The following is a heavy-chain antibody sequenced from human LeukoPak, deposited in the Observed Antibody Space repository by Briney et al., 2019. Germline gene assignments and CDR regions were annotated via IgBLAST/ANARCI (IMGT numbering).Heavy chain of an antibody. V-gene: IGHV1-69*04. Sequence: SVKVSCKASGGTFSSYAISWVRQAPGQGLEWMGRIIPILGIANYAQKFQGRVTITADKSTSTAYMELSSLRSEDTAVYYCAGGDSYGYAECGYWGQGTLVTVSS. J-gene: IGHJ4*02. CDR1: GGTFSSYA. CDR3: AGGDSYGYAECGY. D-gene: IGHD5-18*01. CDR2: IIPILGIA.